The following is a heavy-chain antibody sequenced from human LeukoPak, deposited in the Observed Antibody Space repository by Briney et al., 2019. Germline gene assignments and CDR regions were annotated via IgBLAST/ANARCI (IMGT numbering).Heavy chain of an antibody. J-gene: IGHJ4*02. Sequence: AASVTVSCKASGYTFTGYYMHWVRQAPGQGLEWMGWINPNSGGTNYAQKFQGRVTMTRDTSISTAYMELSRLRSDDTAVYYCARERITMIVVGNRDFDYWGQGTLVTVSS. CDR3: ARERITMIVVGNRDFDY. CDR2: INPNSGGT. CDR1: GYTFTGYY. D-gene: IGHD3-22*01. V-gene: IGHV1-2*02.